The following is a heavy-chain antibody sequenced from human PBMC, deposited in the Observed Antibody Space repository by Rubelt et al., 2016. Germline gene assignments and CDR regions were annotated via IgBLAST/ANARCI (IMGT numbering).Heavy chain of an antibody. J-gene: IGHJ4*02. Sequence: SGGSTYYADSVKGRFTISRDNSKNTLYLQMNSPRAEDTAVYYCARRSSSLAYWGQGTLVTVSS. CDR3: ARRSSSLAY. V-gene: IGHV3-53*01. CDR2: SGGST. D-gene: IGHD6-13*01.